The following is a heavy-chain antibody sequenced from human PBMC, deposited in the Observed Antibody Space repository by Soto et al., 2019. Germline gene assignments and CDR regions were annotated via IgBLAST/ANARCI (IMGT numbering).Heavy chain of an antibody. CDR2: IHDTGRT. J-gene: IGHJ4*02. V-gene: IGHV4-4*07. CDR1: GDSLSTYY. CDR3: ERESVSGTYRFDS. Sequence: QVQLQESGPGLVRPSETLSLTCTVSGDSLSTYYWSWIRQPAGERLEWIGRIHDTGRTNYNPSLKSRVTMSVDTSKNQFSLRVNSVTAADTAVYYCERESVSGTYRFDSWGQGTLVTVSS. D-gene: IGHD3-16*02.